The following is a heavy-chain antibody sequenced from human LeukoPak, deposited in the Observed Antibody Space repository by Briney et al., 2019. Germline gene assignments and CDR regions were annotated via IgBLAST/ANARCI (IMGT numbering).Heavy chain of an antibody. J-gene: IGHJ4*02. CDR3: AAKGNGYTGIYVFAH. V-gene: IGHV3-66*01. D-gene: IGHD1-26*01. CDR2: LYASGTT. CDR1: GFGVSVNY. Sequence: GGSLRLSCAASGFGVSVNYMSWVRQAPGKGLEWVSVLYASGTTKYADSVKGRFTISRDTSDNTLNLQMNGLGAEDSAVYYCAAKGNGYTGIYVFAHWGQGTLVTVSA.